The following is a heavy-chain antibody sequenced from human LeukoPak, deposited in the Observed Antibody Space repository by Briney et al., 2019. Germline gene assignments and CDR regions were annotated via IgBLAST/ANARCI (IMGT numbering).Heavy chain of an antibody. J-gene: IGHJ3*02. CDR1: GGSISSGDYY. Sequence: PSETLSLTCTVSGGSISSGDYYWSWIRQPPGKGLEWIGYIYYSGSAYYNPSLKSRVTISVDTSKNQFSLKLSSVTAADTAVYYCARERPLGITIFGVVPSDDAFDIWGQGTMVTVSS. CDR3: ARERPLGITIFGVVPSDDAFDI. D-gene: IGHD3-3*01. CDR2: IYYSGSA. V-gene: IGHV4-30-4*08.